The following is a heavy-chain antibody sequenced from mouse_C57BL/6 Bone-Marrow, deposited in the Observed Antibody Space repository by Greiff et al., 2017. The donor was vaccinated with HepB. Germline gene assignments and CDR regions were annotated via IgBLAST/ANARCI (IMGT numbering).Heavy chain of an antibody. Sequence: QVQLKESGAELARPGASVKLSCKASGYTFTSYGISWVKQRTGQGLEWIGEIYPRSGNTYYNEKFKGKATLTADKSSSTAYMELRSLTSEDSAVYFCARHYCSSYTLYWYFDVWGTGTTVTVSS. CDR1: GYTFTSYG. V-gene: IGHV1-81*01. CDR3: ARHYCSSYTLYWYFDV. J-gene: IGHJ1*03. CDR2: IYPRSGNT. D-gene: IGHD1-1*01.